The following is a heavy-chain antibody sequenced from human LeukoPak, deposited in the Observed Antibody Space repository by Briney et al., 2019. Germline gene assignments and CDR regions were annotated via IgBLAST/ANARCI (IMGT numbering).Heavy chain of an antibody. CDR3: ARHPVDTAMDLDY. Sequence: GESLKISCKGSGYSFTSYWISWVRQMPGKGLEWMGRIDPSDSYTNYSPSFQGHVTISADKSISTAYLQWSSLKASDTAMYYCARHPVDTAMDLDYWGQGTLVTVSS. CDR1: GYSFTSYW. J-gene: IGHJ4*02. V-gene: IGHV5-10-1*01. CDR2: IDPSDSYT. D-gene: IGHD5-18*01.